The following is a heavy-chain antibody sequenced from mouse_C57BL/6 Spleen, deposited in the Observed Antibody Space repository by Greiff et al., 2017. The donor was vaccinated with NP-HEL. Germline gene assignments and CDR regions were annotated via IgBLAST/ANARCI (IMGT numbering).Heavy chain of an antibody. D-gene: IGHD1-1*01. Sequence: EVLHQQSGPELVKPGASVKIPCKASGYTFTDYNMDWVKQSHGKSLEWIGDINPNNGGTIYNQKFKGKATWTVDKSASTAYMELRSLTSEDTAVYYGARGNYGFDYWGQGTSLTDSS. CDR2: INPNNGGT. V-gene: IGHV1-18*01. J-gene: IGHJ2*02. CDR3: ARGNYGFDY. CDR1: GYTFTDYN.